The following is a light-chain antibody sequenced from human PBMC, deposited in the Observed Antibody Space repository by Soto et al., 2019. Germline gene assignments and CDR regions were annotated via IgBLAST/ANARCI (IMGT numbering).Light chain of an antibody. J-gene: IGLJ2*01. CDR2: EGG. CDR3: CSYAGSPNFVL. CDR1: SSDVGTYSL. Sequence: QSALAQPASVSESPGQSIIISCTGASSDVGTYSLVSWYQQHPGKAPKLMIYEGGRRPSGVSNRFSGSTSDNTASLTISGLQAEDEADYYCCSYAGSPNFVLFGGGTKVTVL. V-gene: IGLV2-23*01.